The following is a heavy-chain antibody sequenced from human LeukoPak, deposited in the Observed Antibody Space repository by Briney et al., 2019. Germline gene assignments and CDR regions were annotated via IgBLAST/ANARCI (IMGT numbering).Heavy chain of an antibody. CDR2: IYYSGST. J-gene: IGHJ5*02. D-gene: IGHD2-2*01. CDR3: ARSVVVPTAIGDWFDP. CDR1: GGSISSYY. Sequence: SETLSLTCTVSGGSISSYYWSWIRQPPGKGLEWIGYIYYSGSTNYNPSLKSRVTISVDTSKNQFSLKLSSVTAADTAVCYCARSVVVPTAIGDWFDPWGQGTLVTVSS. V-gene: IGHV4-59*01.